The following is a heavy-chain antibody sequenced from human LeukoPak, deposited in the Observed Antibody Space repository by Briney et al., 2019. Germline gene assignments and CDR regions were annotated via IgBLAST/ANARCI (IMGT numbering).Heavy chain of an antibody. D-gene: IGHD6-13*01. CDR1: GYTFTSYD. J-gene: IGHJ6*03. Sequence: ASVKVSCKASGYTFTSYDINWVRQATGQGLEWMGWMNPNSGNTGYAQKFQGRVTITRNTSISTAYMELSSLKASDTAMYYCARLNRLAGHMDVWGKGTTVTISS. CDR3: ARLNRLAGHMDV. CDR2: MNPNSGNT. V-gene: IGHV1-8*03.